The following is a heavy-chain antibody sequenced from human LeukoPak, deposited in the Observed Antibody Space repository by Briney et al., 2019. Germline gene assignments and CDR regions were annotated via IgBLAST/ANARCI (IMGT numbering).Heavy chain of an antibody. J-gene: IGHJ3*02. CDR2: IYYSGST. Sequence: PSETLSLTCTVSGGSISCTSCYWGRIRQAPGKGLEWIGSIYYSGSTNYNPSLKSRVTMSVDTSKNQFSLKLSSVTAADTAVYYCAGSPGSDAFDIWGQGTMVTVSS. CDR1: GGSISCTSCY. D-gene: IGHD1-26*01. CDR3: AGSPGSDAFDI. V-gene: IGHV4-39*07.